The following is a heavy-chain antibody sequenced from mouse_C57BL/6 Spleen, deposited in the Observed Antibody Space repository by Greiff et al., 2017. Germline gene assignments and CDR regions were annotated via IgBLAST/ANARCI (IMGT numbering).Heavy chain of an antibody. Sequence: VQVVESGPGLVQPSQSLSITCTVSGFSLTSYGVHWVRQSPGKGLEWLGVIWRGGSTDYNAAFMSRLSITKDNSKSQVFFKMNSLQADDTAIYYCAKEVNWDVDYAMDYWGQGTSVTVSS. D-gene: IGHD4-1*01. CDR1: GFSLTSYG. CDR2: IWRGGST. V-gene: IGHV2-5*01. J-gene: IGHJ4*01. CDR3: AKEVNWDVDYAMDY.